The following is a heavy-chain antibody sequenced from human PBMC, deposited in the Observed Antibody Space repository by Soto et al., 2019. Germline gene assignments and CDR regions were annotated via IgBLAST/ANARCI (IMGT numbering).Heavy chain of an antibody. CDR1: GFTFSSYS. Sequence: AGGSLRLSCAASGFTFSSYSMNWVRQAPGKGLEWVSSISSSSSYIYYADSVKGRFTISRDNAKNSLYLQMNSLRAEDTAVYYCARDMYYDFWSGYYFDYYGMDVWGQGTTVTVSS. CDR3: ARDMYYDFWSGYYFDYYGMDV. J-gene: IGHJ6*02. D-gene: IGHD3-3*01. CDR2: ISSSSSYI. V-gene: IGHV3-21*01.